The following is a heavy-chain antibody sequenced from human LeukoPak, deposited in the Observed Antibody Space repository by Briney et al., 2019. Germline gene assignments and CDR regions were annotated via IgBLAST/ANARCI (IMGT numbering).Heavy chain of an antibody. CDR2: INPSGGST. CDR3: ARSFPDYDFWSGYYPYYYYYYGMDV. J-gene: IGHJ6*02. CDR1: GYTFTSYY. D-gene: IGHD3-3*01. V-gene: IGHV1-46*01. Sequence: GASVKVSCKASGYTFTSYYMHWVRQAPGQGLEWMGIINPSGGSTSYAQKLQGRVTMTTDTSTSTAYMELRSLRSDDTAVYYCARSFPDYDFWSGYYPYYYYYYGMDVWGQGTTVTVSS.